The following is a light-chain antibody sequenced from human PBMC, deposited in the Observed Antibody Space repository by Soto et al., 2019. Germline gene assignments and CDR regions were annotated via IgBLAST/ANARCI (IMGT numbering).Light chain of an antibody. CDR3: QHSYTTPPT. J-gene: IGKJ1*01. CDR1: QSVSSY. V-gene: IGKV1-39*01. CDR2: GAS. Sequence: DIQMTQSPSSLSASVGDRVIITCRASQSVSSYLNWYQQESGRAPKLLIYGASSLQSGVPSRFSGSGSGSNFTLTITSLQPEVFVTYYCQHSYTTPPTFGNGTKVEIK.